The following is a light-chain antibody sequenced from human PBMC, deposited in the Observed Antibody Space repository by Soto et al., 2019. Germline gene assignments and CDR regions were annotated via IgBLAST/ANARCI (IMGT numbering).Light chain of an antibody. CDR2: DAS. CDR1: QTVRNNY. V-gene: IGKV3-20*01. Sequence: EFVLTQSPGTLSLSPGERATLSCRASQTVRNNYLAWYQQKPGQAPRLLIYDASSRATGIPDRFSGGGSGTNFTLTISRLEPEDLAVYYCQQFSSYPRTFGGGTKVDIK. J-gene: IGKJ4*01. CDR3: QQFSSYPRT.